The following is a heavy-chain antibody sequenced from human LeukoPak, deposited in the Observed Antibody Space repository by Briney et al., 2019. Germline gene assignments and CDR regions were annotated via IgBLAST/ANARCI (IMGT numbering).Heavy chain of an antibody. V-gene: IGHV1-69*13. CDR3: ARPLDVDTAMVRLDY. CDR1: GGTFSSYA. Sequence: SVKVSCKASGGTFSSYAISWVRQAPGQGLEWMGGNIPIFGTANYAQKFQGRVTITADESTSTAYMELSSLRSEDTAVYYCARPLDVDTAMVRLDYWGQGTLVTVSS. J-gene: IGHJ4*02. D-gene: IGHD5-18*01. CDR2: NIPIFGTA.